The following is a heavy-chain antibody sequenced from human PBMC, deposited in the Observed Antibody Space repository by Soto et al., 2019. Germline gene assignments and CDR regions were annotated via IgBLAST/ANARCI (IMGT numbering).Heavy chain of an antibody. D-gene: IGHD2-8*01. Sequence: QVQLQQSGPGLLKHSGTLSLTCAVSSGSISTDYWWCWVRPPPGKGLERIGEVHRSGTTNYIQSLKSRVTMSVDKSGNQVSLELTSVAAAGTAVYYCARGVSFRWVSWGQGTLVTVSS. J-gene: IGHJ5*02. CDR2: VHRSGTT. V-gene: IGHV4-4*02. CDR1: SGSISTDYW. CDR3: ARGVSFRWVS.